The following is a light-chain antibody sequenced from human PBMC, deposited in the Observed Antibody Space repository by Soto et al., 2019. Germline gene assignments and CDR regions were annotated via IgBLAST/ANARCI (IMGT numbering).Light chain of an antibody. CDR2: EVI. CDR1: SSDVGGYNY. CDR3: SSYTSSSTLV. J-gene: IGLJ1*01. V-gene: IGLV2-14*01. Sequence: QSVLTQPASVSGPPGQSITISCTGTSSDVGGYNYVSWYQQHPGKAPKLIICEVINRPSGVSNRFSGSKSGNTASLTISGLQAEDEADYYCSSYTSSSTLVFGTGTKVTVL.